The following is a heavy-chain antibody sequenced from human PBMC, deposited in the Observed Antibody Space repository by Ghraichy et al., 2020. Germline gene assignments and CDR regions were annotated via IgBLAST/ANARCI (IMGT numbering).Heavy chain of an antibody. V-gene: IGHV3-23*01. CDR3: ANLNYGDYGSFDY. Sequence: GGSLRLSCAASGFTFSSYAMNWVRQAPGKGLEWVSTISASGGGPYYADSVKGRFTISRDNSKSTLYLQMSSLRAEDTAVYYCANLNYGDYGSFDYWGQGTLVTVSS. J-gene: IGHJ4*02. CDR2: ISASGGGP. CDR1: GFTFSSYA. D-gene: IGHD4-17*01.